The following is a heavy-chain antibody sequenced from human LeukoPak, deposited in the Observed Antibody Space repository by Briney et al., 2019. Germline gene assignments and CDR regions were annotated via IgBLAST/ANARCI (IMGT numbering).Heavy chain of an antibody. J-gene: IGHJ4*02. V-gene: IGHV3-23*01. D-gene: IGHD6-19*01. CDR1: GFTFSNYA. CDR3: AKDVHEGSSCWHYKYFDY. Sequence: GGSLRLSCAASGFTFSNYAMNWVRQAPGKGLEWVSSISGSDGSTYYADSVKGRFTISRDNSKITLYLQMNSLRAEDTAVYYCAKDVHEGSSCWHYKYFDYWGQGTMVTVSS. CDR2: ISGSDGST.